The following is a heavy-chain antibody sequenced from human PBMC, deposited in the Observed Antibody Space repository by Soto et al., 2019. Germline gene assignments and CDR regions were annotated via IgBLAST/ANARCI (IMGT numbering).Heavy chain of an antibody. CDR3: AREYCSSTSCYVGAFDI. Sequence: ASLKVSCNSSGSTFTSYGISCVRHSPGQGLEWMGWISAYNGNTNYAQKLQGRVTMTTDTSTSTAYMELRSLRSDDTAVYYCAREYCSSTSCYVGAFDIWGQGTMVTVSS. D-gene: IGHD2-2*01. V-gene: IGHV1-18*01. J-gene: IGHJ3*02. CDR1: GSTFTSYG. CDR2: ISAYNGNT.